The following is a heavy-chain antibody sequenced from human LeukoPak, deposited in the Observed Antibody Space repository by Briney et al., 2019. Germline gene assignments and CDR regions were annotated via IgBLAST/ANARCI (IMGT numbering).Heavy chain of an antibody. CDR3: ARLGLLYYFDY. Sequence: SETLSLTCTVSGGSISSSSYYWGWIRQPPGKGLDWIGSIYYSGSTYYNPSLKSRVTISVDTSKNQFSLRLSSVTAADTAVYYCARLGLLYYFDYWGQGTLVTVSS. V-gene: IGHV4-39*01. D-gene: IGHD3-10*01. J-gene: IGHJ4*02. CDR2: IYYSGST. CDR1: GGSISSSSYY.